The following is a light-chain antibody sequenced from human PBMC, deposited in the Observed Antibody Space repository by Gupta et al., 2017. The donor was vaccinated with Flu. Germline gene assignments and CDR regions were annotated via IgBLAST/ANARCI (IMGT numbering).Light chain of an antibody. Sequence: DVVMTQSPLSLPVTLGQPASISCRSSQSLVYSGGDTYLNWFQQRPGQAPRRLIFKVSNRDSGVPDRFSGSGSGTDFTLEISRVEAEDVGVYYCRQGTHWPPTFGGGTKVEIK. CDR3: RQGTHWPPT. CDR2: KVS. J-gene: IGKJ4*01. CDR1: QSLVYSGGDTY. V-gene: IGKV2-30*01.